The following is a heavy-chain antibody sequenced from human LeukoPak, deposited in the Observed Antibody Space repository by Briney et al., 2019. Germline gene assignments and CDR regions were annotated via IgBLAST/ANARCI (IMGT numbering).Heavy chain of an antibody. J-gene: IGHJ4*02. D-gene: IGHD2/OR15-2a*01. V-gene: IGHV4-39*07. CDR2: IYYSGNT. CDR3: TRDFQRLCHY. Sequence: NPSETLSLTCTVSGGSISSSSYYWGWIRQPPGKGLEWLGNIYYSGNTYYNPSLKSRVTISVDTSKNQFSLKLSSVTAADTAVYYCTRDFQRLCHYWGQGTLVTVSS. CDR1: GGSISSSSYY.